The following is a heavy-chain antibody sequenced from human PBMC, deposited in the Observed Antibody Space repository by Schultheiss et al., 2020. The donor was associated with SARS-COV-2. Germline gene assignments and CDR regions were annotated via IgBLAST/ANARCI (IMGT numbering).Heavy chain of an antibody. CDR3: ARVGVVSFWNKAYYYYYMDV. J-gene: IGHJ6*03. V-gene: IGHV4-34*01. Sequence: SETLSLTCAVYGGSFSGYYWSWIRQPPGKGLEWIGEINHSGSTNYNPSLKSRVTISVDTSKNQFSLKLSSVTAADTAVYYCARVGVVSFWNKAYYYYYMDVWGKGTTVTVSS. CDR2: INHSGST. D-gene: IGHD1/OR15-1a*01. CDR1: GGSFSGYY.